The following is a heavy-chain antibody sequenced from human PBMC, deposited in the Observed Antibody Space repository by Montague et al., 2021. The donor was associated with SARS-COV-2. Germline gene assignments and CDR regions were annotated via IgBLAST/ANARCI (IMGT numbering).Heavy chain of an antibody. J-gene: IGHJ2*01. D-gene: IGHD3-16*01. Sequence: SETLSLTCSVSGSSISGHYWSWIRQPPGKGLEWIGNFDHSGDTKYNPSLKSRATISVDTSKNQFALRLHSVTAADTAVYYCAREFRIELWQTNWYFGLWGRGTLVTASS. CDR1: GSSISGHY. CDR2: FDHSGDT. CDR3: AREFRIELWQTNWYFGL. V-gene: IGHV4-59*11.